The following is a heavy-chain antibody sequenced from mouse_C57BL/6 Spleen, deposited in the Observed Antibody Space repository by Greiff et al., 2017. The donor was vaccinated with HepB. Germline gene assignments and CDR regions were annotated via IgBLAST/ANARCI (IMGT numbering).Heavy chain of an antibody. CDR3: ARAPIYYDYAYFDY. Sequence: EVKVVESGPGMVKPSQSLSLTCTVTGYSITSGYDWHWIRHFPGNKLEWMGYISYSGSTNYNPSLKSRISITHDTSKNHFFLKLNSVTTEDTATYYCARAPIYYDYAYFDYWGQGTTLTVSS. CDR2: ISYSGST. V-gene: IGHV3-1*01. CDR1: GYSITSGYD. J-gene: IGHJ2*01. D-gene: IGHD2-4*01.